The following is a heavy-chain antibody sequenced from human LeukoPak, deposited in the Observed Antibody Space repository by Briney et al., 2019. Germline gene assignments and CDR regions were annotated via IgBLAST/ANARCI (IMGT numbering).Heavy chain of an antibody. CDR1: GYTFTSYA. CDR3: ARDGHPYFDFWSNYYYAFDI. Sequence: ASVKVSCKASGYTFTSYAMHWVRQAPGQRLEWMGRINAGNGNTKYSQKFQGRVTITRDTSASTAYMELSSLRSEDTAVYYCARDGHPYFDFWSNYYYAFDIWGQGTLVTVSS. J-gene: IGHJ3*02. D-gene: IGHD3-3*01. CDR2: INAGNGNT. V-gene: IGHV1-3*01.